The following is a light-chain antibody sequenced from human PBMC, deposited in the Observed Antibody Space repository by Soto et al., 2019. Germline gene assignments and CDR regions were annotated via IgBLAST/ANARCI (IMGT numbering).Light chain of an antibody. CDR1: SGHSSYI. J-gene: IGLJ3*02. Sequence: QLVLTQSSSASASLGSSVKLTRTLSSGHSSYIIAWHQQQPGKAPRYLMNLEGRGSYNKGSGIPDRFSGSSSGPDRYLTISNLQFEDEADYYCETWDSNTWVFGGGTKVTVL. V-gene: IGLV4-60*02. CDR3: ETWDSNTWV. CDR2: LEGRGSY.